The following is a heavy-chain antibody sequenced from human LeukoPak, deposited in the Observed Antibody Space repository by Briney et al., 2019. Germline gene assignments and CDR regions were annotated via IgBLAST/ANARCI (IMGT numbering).Heavy chain of an antibody. Sequence: SETLSLTCTVSGGSISGTNYYWGWIRQPPGKGLEWIGTIYSSGNTYYNPSLKSRVTISVDTSKDQFSLKLTSVTAAGTAVYYCARHVSRIAMAFDHWGQGTLVAVSS. CDR1: GGSISGTNYY. V-gene: IGHV4-39*01. J-gene: IGHJ4*02. CDR3: ARHVSRIAMAFDH. CDR2: IYSSGNT. D-gene: IGHD3-10*01.